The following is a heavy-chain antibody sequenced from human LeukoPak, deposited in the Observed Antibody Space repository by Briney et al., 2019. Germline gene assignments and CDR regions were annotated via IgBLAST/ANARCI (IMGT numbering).Heavy chain of an antibody. CDR2: IYYSGST. CDR3: ARGLGWPYSDS. Sequence: SQTLSLTCTVSGGSISSGDYYWSWIRQPPGKGLEWIGYIYYSGSTYYNPSLKSRVTISVDTSKNQFSLQLNSVTPEDTAVYYCARGLGWPYSDSWGQGTLVTVSS. D-gene: IGHD5-24*01. V-gene: IGHV4-30-4*08. CDR1: GGSISSGDYY. J-gene: IGHJ4*02.